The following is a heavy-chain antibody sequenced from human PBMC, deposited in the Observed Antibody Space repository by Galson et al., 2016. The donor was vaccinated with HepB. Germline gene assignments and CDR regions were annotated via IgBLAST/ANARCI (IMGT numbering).Heavy chain of an antibody. CDR2: IKQDGSEK. Sequence: SLRLSCAASGFTFSSYWMSWVRQAPGRGLEWVANIKQDGSEKYYVDSVKGRFTISRDNAKNSLYLQMNSLRAEDTAVYYCARAAERWSSSRGKYWGQGTLVTVSS. CDR3: ARAAERWSSSRGKY. V-gene: IGHV3-7*01. J-gene: IGHJ4*02. D-gene: IGHD6-13*01. CDR1: GFTFSSYW.